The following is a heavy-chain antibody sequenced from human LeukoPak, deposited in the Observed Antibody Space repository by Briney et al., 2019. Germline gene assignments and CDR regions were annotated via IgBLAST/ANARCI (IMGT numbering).Heavy chain of an antibody. D-gene: IGHD2-15*01. CDR3: ARGRYCSADICSGGDAFDI. CDR2: IYTRGST. V-gene: IGHV4-4*07. CDR1: GGSINNYY. Sequence: TSETLSLTCTVSGGSINNYYWSWIRQPSGKGLEWIGRIYTRGSTNYNPSLKSRVTMSVDTSKNQFSLKLSSVTAADTAVYYCARGRYCSADICSGGDAFDIWGQGTMVSVSS. J-gene: IGHJ3*02.